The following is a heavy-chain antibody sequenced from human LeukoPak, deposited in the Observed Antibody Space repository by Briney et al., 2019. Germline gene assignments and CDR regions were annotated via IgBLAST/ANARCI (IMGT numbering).Heavy chain of an antibody. V-gene: IGHV3-23*01. CDR2: ISYSGGST. Sequence: PGGSLRLSCAASGFTFSSYCMSWVRQAPGKGREWVSSISYSGGSTDYADSVKGGLTISRDNSKDTLYLQMNSLRAEDTAVYYCAMDPFSHNIGWNAVDYWGQGTLVTVSS. J-gene: IGHJ4*02. D-gene: IGHD6-19*01. CDR1: GFTFSSYC. CDR3: AMDPFSHNIGWNAVDY.